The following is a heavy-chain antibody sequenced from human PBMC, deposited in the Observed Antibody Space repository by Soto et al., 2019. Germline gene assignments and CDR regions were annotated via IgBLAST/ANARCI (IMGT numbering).Heavy chain of an antibody. D-gene: IGHD3-3*01. CDR2: IWYDGSNK. CDR3: ARKGVAFDY. V-gene: IGHV3-33*01. J-gene: IGHJ4*02. Sequence: LRLSCAASGFTFSSYGMHWVRQAPGKGLEWVAVIWYDGSNKYYADSVKGRFTISRDNAKNSLFLQMNSLRDEDTAVYYCARKGVAFDYWGQGALVTVSS. CDR1: GFTFSSYG.